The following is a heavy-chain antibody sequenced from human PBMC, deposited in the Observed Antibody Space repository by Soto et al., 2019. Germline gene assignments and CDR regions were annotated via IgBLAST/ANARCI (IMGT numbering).Heavy chain of an antibody. V-gene: IGHV4-39*01. CDR3: ARSYPVTAIVPYYYYYGMDV. Sequence: SETLSLTCTVSGGSISSSSYYWGWIRQPPGKGLEWIGSIYYSGSTYYNPSLKSRVTISVDTSKNQFSLKLSSVTAADTAVYYCARSYPVTAIVPYYYYYGMDVWGQGTTVTVSS. J-gene: IGHJ6*02. CDR2: IYYSGST. D-gene: IGHD2-21*02. CDR1: GGSISSSSYY.